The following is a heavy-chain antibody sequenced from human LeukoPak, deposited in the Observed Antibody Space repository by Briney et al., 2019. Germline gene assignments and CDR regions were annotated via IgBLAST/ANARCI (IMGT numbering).Heavy chain of an antibody. V-gene: IGHV4-39*07. CDR1: AGSISSSSYY. CDR2: FLYSGTT. CDR3: ARGREVNYYGSGSYYNGRYYYYMDV. D-gene: IGHD3-10*01. J-gene: IGHJ6*03. Sequence: SETLSLTCTVSAGSISSSSYYWGWIRQSPGKGLEWIGSFLYSGTTYYNPSLKSRVTTSVDTSKNQFSLKLSSVTAADTAVYYCARGREVNYYGSGSYYNGRYYYYMDVWGKGTTVTVSS.